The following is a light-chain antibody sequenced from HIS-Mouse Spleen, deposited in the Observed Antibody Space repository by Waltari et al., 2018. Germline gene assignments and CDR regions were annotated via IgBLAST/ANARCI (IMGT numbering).Light chain of an antibody. V-gene: IGLV1-47*01. J-gene: IGLJ3*02. CDR1: SSNIGSNY. Sequence: QSVLTQPPSASGTPGQRVTISCSGSSSNIGSNYVYWYQQLPGTAPKLLIYRNNQRPSGVTDRFSGSQSGTSDCLAISGHRSEDEADYDCAACDDSLSGPWVLGGGTKLTVL. CDR3: AACDDSLSGPWV. CDR2: RNN.